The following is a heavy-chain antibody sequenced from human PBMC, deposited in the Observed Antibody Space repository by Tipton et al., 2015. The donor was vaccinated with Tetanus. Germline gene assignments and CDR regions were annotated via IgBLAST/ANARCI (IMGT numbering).Heavy chain of an antibody. CDR1: GFIFSSYS. J-gene: IGHJ4*02. D-gene: IGHD4-17*01. CDR3: ARVGDYASPSLGFDY. V-gene: IGHV3-21*01. CDR2: ISSDSRSI. Sequence: SLRLSCAASGFIFSSYSMSWVRQAPGKGLEWVSSISSDSRSIYYADSMKGRFTTSRDNAKKSLYLQMDSLRAEDTAVYYCARVGDYASPSLGFDYWGQGTLVTVSS.